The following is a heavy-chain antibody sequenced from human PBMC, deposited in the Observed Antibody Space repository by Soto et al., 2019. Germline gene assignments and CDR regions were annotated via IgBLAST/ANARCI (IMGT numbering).Heavy chain of an antibody. V-gene: IGHV4-38-2*02. CDR1: GYSIRNGYY. CDR3: ARGHYYYGMDV. J-gene: IGHJ6*02. CDR2: IYHSGST. Sequence: SETLSLTCTVSGYSIRNGYYWGWIRQPPGKGLEWIGTIYHSGSTYYTPSLKSRLTMSMDRANDHFSLNLTSVTAADTAVYFCARGHYYYGMDVWGQGITVTVSS.